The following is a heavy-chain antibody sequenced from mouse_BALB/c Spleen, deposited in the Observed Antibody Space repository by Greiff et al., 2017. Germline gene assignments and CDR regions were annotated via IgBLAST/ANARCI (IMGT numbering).Heavy chain of an antibody. CDR2: ISYSGST. D-gene: IGHD2-4*01. Sequence: EVKLQESGPGLVKPSQSLSLTCTVTGYSITSDYAWNWIRQFPGNKLEWMGYISYSGSTSYNPSLKSRISITRDTSKNQFFLQLNSVTTEDTATYYCARRAIYYDYAGGLYAMDYWGQGTSVTVSS. CDR1: GYSITSDYA. J-gene: IGHJ4*01. V-gene: IGHV3-2*02. CDR3: ARRAIYYDYAGGLYAMDY.